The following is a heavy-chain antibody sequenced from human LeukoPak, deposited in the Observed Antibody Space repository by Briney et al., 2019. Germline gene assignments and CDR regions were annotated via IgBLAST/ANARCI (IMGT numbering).Heavy chain of an antibody. V-gene: IGHV5-10-1*01. CDR1: GYNFTNYW. Sequence: GESLKISCKGSGYNFTNYWISWVRQMPGKGLEWMGRIDPSDSYTDYSPSFQGHVTISTDKSISTAYLQWNSLKASDTAMYYCARHGRYTAIEYFDYWGQGTLVTVSS. CDR2: IDPSDSYT. D-gene: IGHD5-18*01. J-gene: IGHJ4*02. CDR3: ARHGRYTAIEYFDY.